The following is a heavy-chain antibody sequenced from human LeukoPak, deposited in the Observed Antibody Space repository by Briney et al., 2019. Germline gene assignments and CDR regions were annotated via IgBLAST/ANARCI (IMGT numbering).Heavy chain of an antibody. J-gene: IGHJ5*02. CDR1: GYTLTGYY. D-gene: IGHD3-22*01. V-gene: IGHV1-2*02. CDR2: INPNSGGT. Sequence: ASVKVSCKASGYTLTGYYMHWVRQAPGQGLEWMGWINPNSGGTNYAQKFQGRVTMTRDTSISTAYMELSRLRSDDTAVYYCARAGLVRRVVTDNWFDPWGQGTLVTVSS. CDR3: ARAGLVRRVVTDNWFDP.